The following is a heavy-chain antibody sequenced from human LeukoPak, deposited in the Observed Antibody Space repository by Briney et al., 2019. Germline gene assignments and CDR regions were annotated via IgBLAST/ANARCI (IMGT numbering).Heavy chain of an antibody. CDR3: AKDRSSSSDAFDI. Sequence: GRSLRLSCAASGFTFDDYAMHWVRQAPGKGLEWVSGISWNSGSIGYADSVKGRFTISRDNAKNSLYLQMNSLRAEDTALYYCAKDRSSSSDAFDIWGQGTMVTVSS. J-gene: IGHJ3*02. CDR2: ISWNSGSI. CDR1: GFTFDDYA. V-gene: IGHV3-9*01. D-gene: IGHD6-13*01.